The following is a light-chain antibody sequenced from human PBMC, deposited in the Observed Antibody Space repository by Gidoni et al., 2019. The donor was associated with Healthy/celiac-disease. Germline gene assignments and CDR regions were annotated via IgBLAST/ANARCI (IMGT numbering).Light chain of an antibody. J-gene: IGKJ5*01. Sequence: DIQMTQSPTSLSASVGDRVTITCRASQSISSYLNWYQQKPGKAPKLLIYAAPSLQSGVPSRFSGSGSGTDFTLNISSVQPEDFATYYCQQSYSTPITFGQGTRLEIK. CDR2: AAP. V-gene: IGKV1-39*01. CDR1: QSISSY. CDR3: QQSYSTPIT.